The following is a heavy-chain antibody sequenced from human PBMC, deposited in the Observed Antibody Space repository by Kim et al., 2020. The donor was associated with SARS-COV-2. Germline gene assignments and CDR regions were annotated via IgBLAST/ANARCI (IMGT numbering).Heavy chain of an antibody. CDR3: ARHGAPYNGMDV. J-gene: IGHJ6*02. D-gene: IGHD3-16*01. Sequence: DYAVSVKSRITINPDTSKNQFSLHLQSVTPEDTAVYYCARHGAPYNGMDVWGQGTMVTVS. V-gene: IGHV6-1*01.